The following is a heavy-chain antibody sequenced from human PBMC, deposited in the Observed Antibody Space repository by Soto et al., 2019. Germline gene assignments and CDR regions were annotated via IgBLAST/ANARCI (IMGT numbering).Heavy chain of an antibody. V-gene: IGHV3-30*04. CDR2: ISYDGNTQ. CDR1: EWPIKTPG. CDR3: ARSGDKIYYDYGMDV. J-gene: IGHJ6*02. D-gene: IGHD1-26*01. Sequence: FQRLLNEAAEWPIKTPGGHLISQAPNKRLQWVAVISYDGNTQYYADSVKGRFTISRDNSKNTLYLQMNSLRAEDTAVYYCARSGDKIYYDYGMDVWGQGIPVTVSS.